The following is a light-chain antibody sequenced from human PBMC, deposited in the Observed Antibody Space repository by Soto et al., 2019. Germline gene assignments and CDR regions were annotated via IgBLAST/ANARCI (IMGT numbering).Light chain of an antibody. V-gene: IGKV1-33*01. CDR1: HDIRND. CDR2: AAS. Sequence: NELTQSPSSLSASVGDRVTITCQASHDIRNDLNWYQQKSGKAPKLLIHAASTLEAGVPSRFSGSGSGTDFTLTISRLEPEDFAVYYCQQHNNWITFGQGTRLEIK. CDR3: QQHNNWIT. J-gene: IGKJ5*01.